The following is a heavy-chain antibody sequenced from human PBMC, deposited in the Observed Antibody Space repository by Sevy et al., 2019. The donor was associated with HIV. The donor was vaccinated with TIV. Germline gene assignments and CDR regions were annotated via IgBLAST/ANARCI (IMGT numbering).Heavy chain of an antibody. CDR2: ISSNGGST. D-gene: IGHD2-2*01. CDR1: GFTFSSYA. Sequence: GGSLRLSCSASGFTFSSYAMHWVRQAPGKGLEYVSAISSNGGSTYYADSVKGRFTISRDNSKNTLYLQMSSLRAEDTAVYYCVKSARHCSSTSCPLLLLWFGPFDYWGQGTLVTVSS. CDR3: VKSARHCSSTSCPLLLLWFGPFDY. J-gene: IGHJ4*02. V-gene: IGHV3-64D*06.